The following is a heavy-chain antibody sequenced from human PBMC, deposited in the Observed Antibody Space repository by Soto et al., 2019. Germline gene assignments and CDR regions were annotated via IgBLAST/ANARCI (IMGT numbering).Heavy chain of an antibody. J-gene: IGHJ4*02. V-gene: IGHV3-64*01. CDR3: ARDWRRGVYDILTGPPDY. D-gene: IGHD3-9*01. CDR2: ISSNGGST. Sequence: EVQLVESGGGLVQPGGSLRLSCAASGFTFSSYAMHWVRQAPGKGLEYVSAISSNGGSTYYANSVKGRFTISRDNSKNTLYLQMGSLRAEDMAVYYCARDWRRGVYDILTGPPDYWGQGTLVTVSS. CDR1: GFTFSSYA.